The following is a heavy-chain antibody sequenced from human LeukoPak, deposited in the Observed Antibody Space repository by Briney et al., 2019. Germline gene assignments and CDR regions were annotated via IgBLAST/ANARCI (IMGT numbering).Heavy chain of an antibody. J-gene: IGHJ4*02. CDR3: ARAGRGRYFDLWFT. V-gene: IGHV1-2*02. CDR1: GYTFTDYY. Sequence: ASVKVSCKASGYTFTDYYIHWLRQAPGQGLEWMGWVNPYSGGTSFAQNFRSRVTLTRDTSTNTSYMELSRLRSDDTAVYYCARAGRGRYFDLWFTGGQGTLVTVSS. CDR2: VNPYSGGT. D-gene: IGHD3-9*01.